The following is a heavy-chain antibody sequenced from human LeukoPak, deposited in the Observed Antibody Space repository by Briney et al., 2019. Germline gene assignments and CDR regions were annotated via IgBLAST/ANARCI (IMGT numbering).Heavy chain of an antibody. CDR2: IYPGDSDT. V-gene: IGHV5-51*01. CDR1: WCRVSVYM. Sequence: FCGRAWCRVSVYMMVVVRQINRKGLEWMGIIYPGDSDTRYSPSFQGQVTFSADKSISTAYLQWSSLKASDTATYYCARQPNFMDVWGKGTTVTVSS. CDR3: ARQPNFMDV. J-gene: IGHJ6*03.